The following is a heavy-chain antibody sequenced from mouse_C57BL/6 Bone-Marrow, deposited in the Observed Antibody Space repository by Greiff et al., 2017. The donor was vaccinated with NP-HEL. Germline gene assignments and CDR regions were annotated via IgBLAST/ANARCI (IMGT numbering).Heavy chain of an antibody. CDR1: GFTFSDYG. Sequence: EVKLVESGGGLVQPGGSLKLSCAASGFTFSDYGMAWVRQAPRKGPEWVAFISNFAYSIYYADTVTGRFTISRENAKNTLYLEMSSLRSEDTAMYYCARGFAYWGQGTLVTVSA. CDR3: ARGFAY. CDR2: ISNFAYSI. V-gene: IGHV5-15*01. J-gene: IGHJ3*01.